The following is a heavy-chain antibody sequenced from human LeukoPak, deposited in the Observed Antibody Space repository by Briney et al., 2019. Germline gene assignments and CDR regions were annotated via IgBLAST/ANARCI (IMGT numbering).Heavy chain of an antibody. CDR2: ISAYNGNT. D-gene: IGHD3-10*01. J-gene: IGHJ4*02. V-gene: IGHV1-18*01. Sequence: ASVKVSCKASGYTFTSYGISWVRQAPGQGLEWMGWISAYNGNTNYAQKFQGRVTMTRDTSTSTVYMELSSLRSEDTAVYYCAGSGSYPPHFDYWGQGTLVTVSS. CDR1: GYTFTSYG. CDR3: AGSGSYPPHFDY.